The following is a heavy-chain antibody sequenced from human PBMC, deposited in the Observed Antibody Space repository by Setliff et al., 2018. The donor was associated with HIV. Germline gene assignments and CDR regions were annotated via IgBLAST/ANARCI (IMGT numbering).Heavy chain of an antibody. V-gene: IGHV4-34*01. CDR1: GGSLSGYH. CDR3: AAPRGMSTILVY. D-gene: IGHD3-9*01. J-gene: IGHJ4*02. CDR2: ISHSGST. Sequence: PSETLSLTCAVYGGSLSGYHWSWIRQSPGKGLEWIGEISHSGSTNYNPSLKSRVIISIDTSKKQFSLKLTSVTAADTATYYCAAPRGMSTILVYWGQGSLVTVSS.